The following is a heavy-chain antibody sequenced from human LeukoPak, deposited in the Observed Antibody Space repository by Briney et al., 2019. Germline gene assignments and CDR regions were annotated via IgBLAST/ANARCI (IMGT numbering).Heavy chain of an antibody. CDR2: INTSGST. V-gene: IGHV4-61*02. D-gene: IGHD3-3*02. J-gene: IGHJ3*02. CDR3: ARNTLGAFDI. Sequence: SETLSLTCIVSGGSISSGSYFWTWIQQPAGKGLEWIGRINTSGSTNYNPSLKSGVTISVDTSKNQFSLILSSVTAADTAVYYCARNTLGAFDIWGQGTTVTVSS. CDR1: GGSISSGSYF.